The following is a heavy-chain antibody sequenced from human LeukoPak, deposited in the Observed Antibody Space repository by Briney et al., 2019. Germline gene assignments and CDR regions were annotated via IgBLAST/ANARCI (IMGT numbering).Heavy chain of an antibody. Sequence: SGGSLRLSCAASGFTFSSYWMSWVRQAPGKGLEWVANIKQDGSEKYYVDSVKGRFTISRDNAKNSLYPQMNSLRAEDTAVYYCARDFNILLWFGESTYGMDVWGQGTTVTVSS. V-gene: IGHV3-7*01. CDR3: ARDFNILLWFGESTYGMDV. CDR1: GFTFSSYW. CDR2: IKQDGSEK. D-gene: IGHD3-10*01. J-gene: IGHJ6*02.